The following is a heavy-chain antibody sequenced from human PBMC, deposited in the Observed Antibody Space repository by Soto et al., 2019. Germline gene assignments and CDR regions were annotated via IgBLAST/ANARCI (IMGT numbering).Heavy chain of an antibody. CDR1: GGSFSGYY. CDR3: ARTGYCSGGSCYSFGRSPTHYFDY. Sequence: SETLSLTCAVYGGSFSGYYWSWIRQPPGKGLEWIGEINHSGSTNYNPSLKSRVTISVDTSKNQFSLKLSSVTAADTAVYYCARTGYCSGGSCYSFGRSPTHYFDYWGQGTLVTVSS. J-gene: IGHJ4*02. D-gene: IGHD2-15*01. CDR2: INHSGST. V-gene: IGHV4-34*01.